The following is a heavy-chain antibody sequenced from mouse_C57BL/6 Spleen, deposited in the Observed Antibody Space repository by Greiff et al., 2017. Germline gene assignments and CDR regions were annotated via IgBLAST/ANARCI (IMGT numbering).Heavy chain of an antibody. D-gene: IGHD4-1*02. V-gene: IGHV2-2*01. CDR3: ARQLVYYYAMDY. CDR2: IWSGGST. CDR1: GFSLTSYG. J-gene: IGHJ4*01. Sequence: VMLVESGPGLVQPSQSLSITCTVSGFSLTSYGVPWVRQSPGKGLEWLGVIWSGGSTDYNAAFISRLSISKDNSKSQVFFKMNSLQADDTAIYYCARQLVYYYAMDYWGQGTSVTVSS.